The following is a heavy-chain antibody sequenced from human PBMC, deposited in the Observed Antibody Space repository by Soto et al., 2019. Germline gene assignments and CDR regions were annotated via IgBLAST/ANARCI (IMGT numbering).Heavy chain of an antibody. CDR1: GFSLSDYA. CDR2: IWYDGSNK. CDR3: ARDVPYSSGWYLSY. J-gene: IGHJ4*02. Sequence: GGSLRLSCVASGFSLSDYAVNWVRQAPGKGLEWVAVIWYDGSNKYYADSVKGRFTISRDNSKNTLYLQMNSLRAEDTAVYYCARDVPYSSGWYLSYWGQGTLVTVSS. D-gene: IGHD6-19*01. V-gene: IGHV3-33*01.